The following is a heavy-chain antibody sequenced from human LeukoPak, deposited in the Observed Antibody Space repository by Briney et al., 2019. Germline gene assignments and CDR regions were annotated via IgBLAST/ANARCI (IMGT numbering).Heavy chain of an antibody. CDR3: AKGIHFGYSYGYSFDY. CDR1: GFTFSNAW. J-gene: IGHJ4*02. D-gene: IGHD5-18*01. Sequence: TGGSLRLSCAASGFTFSNAWMSWVRQAPGKGLEWVSTISGSGGSTYYAVSVKGRFTISRDNSKNTLYLQMNSLRAEDTAVYYCAKGIHFGYSYGYSFDYWGQGTLVTVSS. V-gene: IGHV3-23*01. CDR2: ISGSGGST.